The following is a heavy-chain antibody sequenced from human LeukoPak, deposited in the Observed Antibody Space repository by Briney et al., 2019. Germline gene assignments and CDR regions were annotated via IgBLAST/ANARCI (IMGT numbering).Heavy chain of an antibody. Sequence: GGSLRLSCAASGFTFSSYEMNWVRQTPGKGLEWLSYISSSGGTIYYADTVKGRFTISRDNAKSSLYLQMNGLRAEDTAVYYCARDSRQQLFDYWGQGTLVTVSS. CDR2: ISSSGGTI. J-gene: IGHJ4*02. V-gene: IGHV3-48*03. CDR1: GFTFSSYE. CDR3: ARDSRQQLFDY. D-gene: IGHD4-11*01.